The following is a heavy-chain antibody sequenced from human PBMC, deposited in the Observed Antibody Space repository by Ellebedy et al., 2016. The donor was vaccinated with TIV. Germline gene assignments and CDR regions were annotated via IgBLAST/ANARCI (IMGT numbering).Heavy chain of an antibody. D-gene: IGHD2-2*01. CDR2: IFSNDEK. J-gene: IGHJ6*02. CDR3: ARALGYCSSTSCPYYYYYGMDV. V-gene: IGHV2-26*01. Sequence: SGPTLVKPTETLTLTCTVSGFSLSNARMGVSWIRQPPGKALEWLAHIFSNDEKSYSTSLKSRLTISKDTSKSQVVLTMTNMDPVDTATYYCARALGYCSSTSCPYYYYYGMDVWGQGTTVTVSS. CDR1: GFSLSNARMG.